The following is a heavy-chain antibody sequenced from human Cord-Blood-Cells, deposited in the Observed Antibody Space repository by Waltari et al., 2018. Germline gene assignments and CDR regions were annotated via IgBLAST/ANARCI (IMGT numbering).Heavy chain of an antibody. J-gene: IGHJ3*02. CDR2: ISWNSGSI. Sequence: EVQLVESGGGLVQPGRSLRLSCAASGFTFVDYAMHWVRQAPGKGLEWVSGISWNSGSIGYADSVKGRFTISRDNAKNSLYLQMNSLRAEDMALYYCAKYGSGDAFDIWGQGTMVTVSS. CDR1: GFTFVDYA. D-gene: IGHD3-3*01. V-gene: IGHV3-9*03. CDR3: AKYGSGDAFDI.